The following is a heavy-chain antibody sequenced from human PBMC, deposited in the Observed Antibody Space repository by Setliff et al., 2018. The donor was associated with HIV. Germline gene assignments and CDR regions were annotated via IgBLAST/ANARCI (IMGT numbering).Heavy chain of an antibody. CDR3: ARRMWQQDSKFMYYFDY. V-gene: IGHV5-51*01. Sequence: GESLKISCQGSGYFFLSSWIGWVCQVPGKGLEWVAIIYPGDSETRYSPSFEGQVTVSADKSITTAYLQWSSLRASDTAMYYCARRMWQQDSKFMYYFDYWGQGTLVTVSS. CDR1: GYFFLSSW. J-gene: IGHJ4*02. CDR2: IYPGDSET. D-gene: IGHD6-13*01.